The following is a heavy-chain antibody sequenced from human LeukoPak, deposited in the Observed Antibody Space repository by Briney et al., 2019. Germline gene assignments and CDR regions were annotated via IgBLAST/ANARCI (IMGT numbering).Heavy chain of an antibody. Sequence: GGSLRLSCAASGFPFSSYAMSWVRQAPGKGLHGVSAISGSGGNTYYADSVKGRFTISRDNSKNTLYLQMNSLRAEDTAVYYCAKGEYQLLYGDYWGQGTLVTVSS. CDR3: AKGEYQLLYGDY. V-gene: IGHV3-23*01. CDR1: GFPFSSYA. CDR2: ISGSGGNT. J-gene: IGHJ4*02. D-gene: IGHD2-2*02.